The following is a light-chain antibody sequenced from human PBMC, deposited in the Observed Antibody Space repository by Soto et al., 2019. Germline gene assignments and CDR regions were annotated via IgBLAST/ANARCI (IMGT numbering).Light chain of an antibody. J-gene: IGLJ1*01. CDR1: SSDVGGYNY. CDR3: CSYTSSSTFV. Sequence: QPASVSGSPGQSITISCTGTSSDVGGYNYVSWYQQHPGKAPKLMIYDVSNRPSGVSNRFSGSESGNTASLTISGLQAEDEADYYCCSYTSSSTFVFGSGTKVTVL. CDR2: DVS. V-gene: IGLV2-14*01.